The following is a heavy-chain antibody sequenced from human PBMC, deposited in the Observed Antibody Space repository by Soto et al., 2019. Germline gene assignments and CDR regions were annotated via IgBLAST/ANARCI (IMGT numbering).Heavy chain of an antibody. V-gene: IGHV3-23*01. J-gene: IGHJ4*02. CDR3: AKWEPSYGEDY. CDR2: ISGRGGST. D-gene: IGHD5-18*01. CDR1: GFTFSSYA. Sequence: GGSLRLSCAASGFTFSSYAMSWVRQAPGKGLEWVSAISGRGGSTYYAESVKGRFTISRDNSKQTPYLRMSSLRAEDTAVYYCAKWEPSYGEDYWGQGTLVTVSS.